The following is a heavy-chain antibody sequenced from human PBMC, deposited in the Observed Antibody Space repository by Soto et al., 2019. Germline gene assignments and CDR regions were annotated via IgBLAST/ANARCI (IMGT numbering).Heavy chain of an antibody. D-gene: IGHD2-2*01. V-gene: IGHV3-33*01. CDR2: IWSDGSNK. J-gene: IGHJ6*02. CDR1: GFTFSSYG. CDR3: AFSPRRDIVVVPAASPYYYYGMDV. Sequence: QVQLVESGGGVVQPGRSLRLSCAASGFTFSSYGMHWVRQAPGKGLEWVAVIWSDGSNKYYADSVKGRFTISRDNSKNTLYMQMNSLRAEDTAVYYCAFSPRRDIVVVPAASPYYYYGMDVWGQGTTVTVSS.